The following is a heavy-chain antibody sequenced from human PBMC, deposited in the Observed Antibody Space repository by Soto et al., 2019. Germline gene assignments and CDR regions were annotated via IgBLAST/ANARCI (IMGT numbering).Heavy chain of an antibody. CDR3: ARKVGNDAFDI. J-gene: IGHJ3*02. CDR1: GYTFTSYA. Sequence: ASLKVSCKASGYTFTSYAMHWVRQAPGQRLEWMGWINAGNGNTKYSQKFQGRVTITRDTSTSTAYMELSSLRSEDTAVYYCARKVGNDAFDIWGQGTMVTVSS. V-gene: IGHV1-3*01. D-gene: IGHD1-26*01. CDR2: INAGNGNT.